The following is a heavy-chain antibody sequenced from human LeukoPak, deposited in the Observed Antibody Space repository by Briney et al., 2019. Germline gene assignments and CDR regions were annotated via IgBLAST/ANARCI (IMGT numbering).Heavy chain of an antibody. CDR1: GFTFSSYS. D-gene: IGHD2-2*02. CDR2: ISSSSSYI. CDR3: ARANRPLYCSSTSCYKETRYYYYGMDV. J-gene: IGHJ6*02. V-gene: IGHV3-21*01. Sequence: GGSLRLSCAASGFTFSSYSMNWVRQAPGKGLEWVSSISSSSSYIYYADSVKGRFTISRDNAKNSLYLQMNSLRAEDTAVYYCARANRPLYCSSTSCYKETRYYYYGMDVWGQGTTVTVSS.